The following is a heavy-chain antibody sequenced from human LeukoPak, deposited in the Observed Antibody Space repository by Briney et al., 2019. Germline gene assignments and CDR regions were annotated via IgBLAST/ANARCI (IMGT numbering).Heavy chain of an antibody. CDR1: GFTFSSYA. V-gene: IGHV3-23*01. J-gene: IGHJ4*02. D-gene: IGHD3-10*01. Sequence: GGSLRLSCAASGFTFSSYAMSWIRQAPGKGLEWVSAISDSGGTTYYADSVKGRFTISRDNSKNTLYLHMSSLRAEDTAVYYCAKDPKSGFDYWGQGTLVTVSS. CDR2: ISDSGGTT. CDR3: AKDPKSGFDY.